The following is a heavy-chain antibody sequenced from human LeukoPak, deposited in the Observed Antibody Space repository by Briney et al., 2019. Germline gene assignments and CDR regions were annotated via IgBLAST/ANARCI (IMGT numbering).Heavy chain of an antibody. J-gene: IGHJ5*02. CDR1: GYTFTSNY. V-gene: IGHV1-69*06. Sequence: SVKVSCKAFGYTFTSNYMHWVRQAPGQGLEWMGGIIPIFGTANYAQKFQGRVTITADKSTSTAYMELSSLRSEDTAVYYCARSGFLEWVEKFDPWGQGTLVTVSS. CDR3: ARSGFLEWVEKFDP. D-gene: IGHD3-3*01. CDR2: IIPIFGTA.